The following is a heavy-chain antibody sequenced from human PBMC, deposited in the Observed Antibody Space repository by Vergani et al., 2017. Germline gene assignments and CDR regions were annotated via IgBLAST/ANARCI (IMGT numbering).Heavy chain of an antibody. CDR1: GYTFTDHY. CDR3: ARGLLLGWYYFDY. J-gene: IGHJ4*02. D-gene: IGHD7-27*01. CDR2: VDPEDGET. Sequence: EVQLVQSGAEVKKPGATMKISCKVSGYTFTDHYMHWVKQAPGKGLEWMGLVDPEDGETIYAEKFKGRVTIAADTSTDTAHLELSSLRSEDTAVYYCARGLLLGWYYFDYWGQGTLVTVSS. V-gene: IGHV1-69-2*01.